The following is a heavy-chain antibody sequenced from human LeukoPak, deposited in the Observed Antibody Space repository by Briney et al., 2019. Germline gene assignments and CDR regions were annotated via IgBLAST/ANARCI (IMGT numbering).Heavy chain of an antibody. CDR1: GGSFSGYY. Sequence: PSETLSLTCAVYGGSFSGYYWSWIRQPPGKGLEWIGEINHSGSTNYNPSLKSRVTISVDTSKNQFSLKLSSVTAADTAVYYCARPSRDRRAAAAFTTGRAFDIWGQGTMVTVSS. D-gene: IGHD6-13*01. CDR2: INHSGST. CDR3: ARPSRDRRAAAAFTTGRAFDI. V-gene: IGHV4-34*01. J-gene: IGHJ3*02.